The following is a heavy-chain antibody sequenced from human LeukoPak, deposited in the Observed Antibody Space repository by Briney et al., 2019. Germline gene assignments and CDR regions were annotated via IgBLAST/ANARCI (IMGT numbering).Heavy chain of an antibody. J-gene: IGHJ4*02. CDR3: ATDGTPERITIFSHYFDS. Sequence: SETLSLTCTVSGGSISSSSYYWGWIRQPPGKGLEWIGSIYYSGSTYYNPSLKSRVTISVDTSKNQFSLKLSSVTAAGTAVYYCATDGTPERITIFSHYFDSWGQGTLVTVSS. V-gene: IGHV4-39*07. CDR1: GGSISSSSYY. D-gene: IGHD3-9*01. CDR2: IYYSGST.